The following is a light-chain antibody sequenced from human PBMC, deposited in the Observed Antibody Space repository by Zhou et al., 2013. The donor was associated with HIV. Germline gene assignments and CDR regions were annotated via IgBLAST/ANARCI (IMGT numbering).Light chain of an antibody. CDR1: QSISNW. CDR2: KAS. V-gene: IGKV1-5*03. Sequence: DIQMTQSPSTLSASVGDRVTITCRASQSISNWLAWYQQKPGKAPKLLIYKASSLESGVPSRFSGSGSETEFTLTISSLQPEDFATFYCQQSYSTPYTFGQGTKLEIK. J-gene: IGKJ2*01. CDR3: QQSYSTPYT.